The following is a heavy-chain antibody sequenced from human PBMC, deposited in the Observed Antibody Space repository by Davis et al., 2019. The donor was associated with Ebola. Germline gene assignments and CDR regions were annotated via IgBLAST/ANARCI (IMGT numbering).Heavy chain of an antibody. CDR3: ARGHYYDSSGYYRY. V-gene: IGHV1-46*01. J-gene: IGHJ4*02. D-gene: IGHD3-22*01. CDR2: INPSGGST. Sequence: ASVKVSCKASGGTFSSYAISWVRQAPGQGLEWMGIINPSGGSTSYAQKLQGRVTMTTDTSTSTAYMELRSLRSDDTAVYYCARGHYYDSSGYYRYWGQGTLVTISS. CDR1: GGTFSSYA.